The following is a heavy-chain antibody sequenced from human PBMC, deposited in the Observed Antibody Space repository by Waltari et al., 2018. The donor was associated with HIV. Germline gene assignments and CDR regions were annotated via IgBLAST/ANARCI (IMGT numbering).Heavy chain of an antibody. V-gene: IGHV1-69*13. CDR2: ISPIFGTA. Sequence: QVQLVQSGAEVKKPGSSVKVSCKASGGTFSSYAISWVRQAPGQGLEWMGGISPIFGTANYAQKCQGRVTITADESTSTAYMELSSLRSEDTAVYYCARPSYQPLGTGAFDIWGQGTMVTVSS. CDR3: ARPSYQPLGTGAFDI. CDR1: GGTFSSYA. D-gene: IGHD2-2*01. J-gene: IGHJ3*02.